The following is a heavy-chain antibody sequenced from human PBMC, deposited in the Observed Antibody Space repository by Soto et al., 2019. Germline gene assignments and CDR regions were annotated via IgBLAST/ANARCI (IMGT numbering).Heavy chain of an antibody. J-gene: IGHJ4*02. CDR1: GYPFTDYF. Sequence: QAQLVQSGAEVKKPGASVRVSCKTSGYPFTDYFIHWVRQAPGQGLEWVGIISLYHHSTSYAQKFQGSLTVTADTSTTTVYMDLSSLTSEDSAVYWCARELYSCGGDCPYYMDYWGQGTLVTVSS. V-gene: IGHV1-46*01. D-gene: IGHD2-21*02. CDR3: ARELYSCGGDCPYYMDY. CDR2: ISLYHHST.